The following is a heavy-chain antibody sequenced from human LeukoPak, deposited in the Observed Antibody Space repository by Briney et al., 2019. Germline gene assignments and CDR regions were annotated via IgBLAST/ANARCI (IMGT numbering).Heavy chain of an antibody. Sequence: SVKVSCKASGGTSSSYAISWVRQAPGQGLEWMGGIIPIFGTANYAQKFQGRVTITADESTSTAYMELSSLRSEDTAAYCCARDNWGGYASGSGDSSGYPIDYWGQGTLVTVSS. CDR2: IIPIFGTA. V-gene: IGHV1-69*13. CDR3: ARDNWGGYASGSGDSSGYPIDY. D-gene: IGHD3-22*01. CDR1: GGTSSSYA. J-gene: IGHJ4*02.